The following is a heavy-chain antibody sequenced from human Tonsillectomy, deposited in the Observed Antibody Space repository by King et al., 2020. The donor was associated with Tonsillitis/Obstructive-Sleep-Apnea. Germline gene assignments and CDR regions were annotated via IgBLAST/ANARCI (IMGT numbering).Heavy chain of an antibody. D-gene: IGHD3-3*01. Sequence: VQLVESGGGLVQPGRSLRLSCVASGFTFDDYAIHWVRQAPGKGLEWVSGISWNSGSVIYADSVKGRFTISRDNAKKSLYLQMNSLRPEDTALYYCATAPSGQRSLRLLLWNPMNVWGQGTTVTVSS. CDR1: GFTFDDYA. J-gene: IGHJ6*02. CDR3: ATAPSGQRSLRLLLWNPMNV. V-gene: IGHV3-9*01. CDR2: ISWNSGSV.